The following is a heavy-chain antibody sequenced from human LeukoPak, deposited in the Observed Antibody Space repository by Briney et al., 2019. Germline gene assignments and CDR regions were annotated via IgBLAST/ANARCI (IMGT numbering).Heavy chain of an antibody. CDR1: GGSIGSSSYY. J-gene: IGHJ4*02. CDR2: IYYSGST. Sequence: PSETLSLTCTVSGGSIGSSSYYWGWIRQPPGKGLEWIGSIYYSGSTNYNPSLKSRVTISVDTSKNQFSLKLSSVTAADTAVYYCARSSGPFDYWGQGTLVTVSS. D-gene: IGHD2-15*01. V-gene: IGHV4-39*07. CDR3: ARSSGPFDY.